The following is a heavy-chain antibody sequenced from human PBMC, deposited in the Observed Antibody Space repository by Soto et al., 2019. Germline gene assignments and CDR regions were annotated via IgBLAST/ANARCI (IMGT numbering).Heavy chain of an antibody. CDR3: AQKGPEDWPLDY. V-gene: IGHV2-5*02. CDR2: IYWDDSK. J-gene: IGHJ4*02. Sequence: QITLKESGPTLVRPTQTRTLTCAFSGFSLSTSGVGVGWIRQPPGKALEWLAVIYWDDSKHYSPSLRSRLTITKDTSKNQVVLTMTNMDPMDTGTYYCAQKGPEDWPLDYWGQGTLVTVSS. CDR1: GFSLSTSGVG. D-gene: IGHD3-9*01.